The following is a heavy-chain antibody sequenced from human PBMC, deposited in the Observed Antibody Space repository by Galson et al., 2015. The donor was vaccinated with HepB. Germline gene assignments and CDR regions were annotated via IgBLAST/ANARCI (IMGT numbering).Heavy chain of an antibody. CDR1: GGSISSYY. CDR3: ARVSKATVAGTPLYYFDY. D-gene: IGHD6-19*01. Sequence: QVQLQESGPGLVKPSETLSLTCTVSGGSISSYYWSWIRQPPGKGLEWIGYIYYSGSTNYNPSLKSRVTISVDTSKNQFSLKLSSVTAADTAVYYCARVSKATVAGTPLYYFDYWGQGTLVTVSS. J-gene: IGHJ4*02. V-gene: IGHV4-59*01. CDR2: IYYSGST.